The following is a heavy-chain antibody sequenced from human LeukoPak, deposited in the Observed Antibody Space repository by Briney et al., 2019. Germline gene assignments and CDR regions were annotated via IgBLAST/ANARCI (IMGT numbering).Heavy chain of an antibody. D-gene: IGHD3-16*01. J-gene: IGHJ4*02. CDR2: INPNSGGT. CDR3: ATSPALGGSLYYFDY. CDR1: GYTFTGYY. Sequence: ASVKVSCKASGYTFTGYYMHWVRQAPGQGLEWMGWINPNSGGTNYAQKFQGKVTMTEDTSTDTAYMELSSLRSEDTAVYYCATSPALGGSLYYFDYWGQGTLVAVSS. V-gene: IGHV1-2*02.